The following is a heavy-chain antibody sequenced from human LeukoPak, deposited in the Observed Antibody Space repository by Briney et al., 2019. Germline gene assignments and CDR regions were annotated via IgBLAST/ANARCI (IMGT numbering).Heavy chain of an antibody. CDR1: GYTFTSYA. CDR2: INTNTENP. V-gene: IGHV7-4-1*02. D-gene: IGHD3-16*01. CDR3: ARSVLDETYYMDV. Sequence: GASVKVSCKASGYTFTSYAMNWVRQAPGQGLEWMGWINTNTENPTYAQGFTGRFVFSLDTSVSTAYLQISSLKAEDTAVYYCARSVLDETYYMDVWGKGTSVTVSS. J-gene: IGHJ6*03.